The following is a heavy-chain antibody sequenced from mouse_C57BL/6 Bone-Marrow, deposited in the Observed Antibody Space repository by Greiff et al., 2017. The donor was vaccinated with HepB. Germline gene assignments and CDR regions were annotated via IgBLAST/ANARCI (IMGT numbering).Heavy chain of an antibody. J-gene: IGHJ3*01. CDR3: AREDIRHYGPFAY. D-gene: IGHD1-1*01. V-gene: IGHV1-18*01. CDR2: INPNNGGT. Sequence: VQLQQSGPELVKPGASVKIPCKASGYTFTDYNMDWVKQSHGKSLEWIGDINPNNGGTIYNQKFKGKATLTVDKSSSTAYMELRSLTSEDTAVYYCAREDIRHYGPFAYWGQGTLVTVSA. CDR1: GYTFTDYN.